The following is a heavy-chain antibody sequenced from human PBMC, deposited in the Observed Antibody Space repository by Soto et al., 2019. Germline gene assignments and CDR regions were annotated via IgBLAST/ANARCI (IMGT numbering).Heavy chain of an antibody. CDR3: AREDYGDHPLDY. CDR2: ISYDGSNK. CDR1: GFTFSSYA. Sequence: QVQLVESGGGVVQPGRSLRLSCAASGFTFSSYAMHWVRQAPGKGLEWVAVISYDGSNKYYADSVKGRFTISRDNSKNALYLQMNSLRAGDTAVYYCAREDYGDHPLDYWGQGTLVTVSS. J-gene: IGHJ4*02. V-gene: IGHV3-30-3*01. D-gene: IGHD4-17*01.